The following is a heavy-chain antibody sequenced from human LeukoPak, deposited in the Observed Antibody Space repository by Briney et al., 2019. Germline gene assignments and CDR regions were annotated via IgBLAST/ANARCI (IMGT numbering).Heavy chain of an antibody. V-gene: IGHV6-1*01. CDR1: GDSVSSNSAA. D-gene: IGHD5-12*01. CDR2: TYYRSKWYN. J-gene: IGHJ4*02. Sequence: SQTLSLTCAISGDSVSSNSAACNWIRHSPSRGLEWLLRTYYRSKWYNDYAVSVKSRITITPDTSKNQFSLQLNSVPAEDTAVYYCARGRYSGYDWGFDYFDYWGQGTLASVSS. CDR3: ARGRYSGYDWGFDYFDY.